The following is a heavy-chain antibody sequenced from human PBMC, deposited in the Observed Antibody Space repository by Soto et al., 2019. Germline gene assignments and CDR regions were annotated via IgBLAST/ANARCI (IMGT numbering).Heavy chain of an antibody. Sequence: QITLKESGPTLVRPTQTLTLTCSFSGFSLNTNGMGVGWIRQPPGKTLKWLAFIYWDENTRYSPSLKTRLTVTTDTSKNEVVLTLTNLDPLDTGIYYCAGWNYESGLDVWGQGTMVTVSS. CDR3: AGWNYESGLDV. D-gene: IGHD1-7*01. V-gene: IGHV2-5*02. CDR2: IYWDENT. CDR1: GFSLNTNGMG. J-gene: IGHJ6*02.